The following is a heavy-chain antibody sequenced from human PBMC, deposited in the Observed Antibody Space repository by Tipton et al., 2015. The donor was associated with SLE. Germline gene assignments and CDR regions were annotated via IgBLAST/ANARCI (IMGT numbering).Heavy chain of an antibody. J-gene: IGHJ4*02. CDR3: ARGDDYGDY. CDR2: ISGSGGST. Sequence: SLRLSCAASGFTFSSYAMSWVRQAPGKGLEWVSAISGSGGSTYYADSVKGRFSISRDNAKNSLYLQMNSLRAEDTAVYYCARGDDYGDYWGQGTLVTVSS. V-gene: IGHV3-23*01. D-gene: IGHD3-16*01. CDR1: GFTFSSYA.